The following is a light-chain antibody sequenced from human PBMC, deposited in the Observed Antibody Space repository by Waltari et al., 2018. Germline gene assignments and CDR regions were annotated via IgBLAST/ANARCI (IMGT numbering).Light chain of an antibody. CDR3: QQYDSAPLT. CDR1: QSVLYSTNNQNY. J-gene: IGKJ4*01. Sequence: DIVMTQSPDSLAVSLGERATINCKSSQSVLYSTNNQNYLAWYHQKPGQPPKLLIYWASTRESGVPDRFSGSGSGTDFTLTISSLQAEDVAVYYCQQYDSAPLTFGGGTRVEIK. V-gene: IGKV4-1*01. CDR2: WAS.